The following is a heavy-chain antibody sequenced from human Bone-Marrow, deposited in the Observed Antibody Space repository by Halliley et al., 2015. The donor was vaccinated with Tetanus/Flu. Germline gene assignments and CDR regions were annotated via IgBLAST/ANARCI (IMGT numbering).Heavy chain of an antibody. CDR3: ARSFNPNFWRGLDS. D-gene: IGHD3-3*01. Sequence: LVKPTQTLTLTCTFSGFALNTDGVSVAWIRQPPGKALEWLAVIYWDDDKRYSPSLESRLTLTKDTSKNQVVLTMTNMDTVDTGTYYCARSFNPNFWRGLDSWGQGTLVTVSS. J-gene: IGHJ4*02. CDR2: IYWDDDK. CDR1: GFALNTDGVS. V-gene: IGHV2-5*02.